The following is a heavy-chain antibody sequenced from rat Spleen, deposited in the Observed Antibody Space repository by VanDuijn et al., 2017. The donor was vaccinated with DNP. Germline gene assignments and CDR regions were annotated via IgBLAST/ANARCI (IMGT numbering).Heavy chain of an antibody. J-gene: IGHJ1*01. CDR1: GFTFSNYH. Sequence: EVQLVESGGGLVQPGRSLNLSCAASGFTFSNYHMAWVRQAPTKGLEWVASISPSGDSTYYRDSVKGRFTVSRDNAKSSLYLQMDSLRSEDTATYYCARRANWIYWYFDFWGPGTMVTVSS. V-gene: IGHV5-25*01. CDR3: ARRANWIYWYFDF. CDR2: ISPSGDST. D-gene: IGHD5-1*01.